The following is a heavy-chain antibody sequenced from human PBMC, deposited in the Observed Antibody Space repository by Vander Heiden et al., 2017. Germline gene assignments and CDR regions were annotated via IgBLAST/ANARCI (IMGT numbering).Heavy chain of an antibody. D-gene: IGHD4-17*01. CDR3: ARWRPGNDYGDYQSFDP. Sequence: QVQLQESGPGLVKPSGTLSLTCTVSGGSISGYYWSWIRQPPGKGLEWIGNIYYSGSTNYNPSLKSRVTISVDPSKNQFSLKLSSVTAADTAVYYCARWRPGNDYGDYQSFDPWGQGALVTVSS. J-gene: IGHJ5*02. V-gene: IGHV4-59*01. CDR1: GGSISGYY. CDR2: IYYSGST.